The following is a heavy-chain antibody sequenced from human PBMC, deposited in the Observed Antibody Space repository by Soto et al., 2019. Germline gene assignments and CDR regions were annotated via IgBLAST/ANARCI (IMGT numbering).Heavy chain of an antibody. D-gene: IGHD5-18*01. CDR3: AKDRGHSYGMNYYYGMDV. CDR1: GFTFNSHG. J-gene: IGHJ6*02. V-gene: IGHV3-30*18. CDR2: ISYEGSSI. Sequence: QVQLEESGGGVVQPGRSLRLSCAASGFTFNSHGMHWVRQAPGKGLEWVAVISYEGSSISYADSVKGRFTISRDNSKNTLYLQINSLRAEDTAMYYCAKDRGHSYGMNYYYGMDVWGQGTTVTVSS.